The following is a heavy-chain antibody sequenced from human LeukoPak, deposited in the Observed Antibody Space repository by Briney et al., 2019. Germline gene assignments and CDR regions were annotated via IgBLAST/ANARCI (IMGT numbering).Heavy chain of an antibody. CDR3: ARERQNKDFWSGGDY. Sequence: PGGSLRLSCAASGFTFSNYWMSWVRQAPGKGLEWVANIKQDGSEKYYVDSAKGRFTISRDNAKNSLYLQMNTLRPEDTAVYYCARERQNKDFWSGGDYWGQGTLVTVSS. V-gene: IGHV3-7*01. D-gene: IGHD3-3*01. CDR1: GFTFSNYW. J-gene: IGHJ4*02. CDR2: IKQDGSEK.